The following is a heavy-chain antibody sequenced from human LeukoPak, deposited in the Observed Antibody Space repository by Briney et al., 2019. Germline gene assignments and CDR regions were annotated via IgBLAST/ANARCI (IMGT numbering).Heavy chain of an antibody. V-gene: IGHV3-21*01. CDR2: ISSSSSYI. Sequence: GGSLRLSCAASGFTFSSYSMNWVRQAPGKGLEWVSSISSSSSYIYYADSVKGRFTISRDNAKNSLYLQMNSLRAKDTAVYYCARDRDYYDSSGYDYWGQGTLVTVSS. D-gene: IGHD3-22*01. CDR1: GFTFSSYS. CDR3: ARDRDYYDSSGYDY. J-gene: IGHJ4*02.